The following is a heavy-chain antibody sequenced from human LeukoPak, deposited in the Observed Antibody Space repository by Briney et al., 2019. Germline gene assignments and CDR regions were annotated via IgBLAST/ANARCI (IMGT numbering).Heavy chain of an antibody. CDR2: ISYDGSNK. CDR3: ARDGKTYYDFWSGYYSYYYYYMDV. CDR1: VFTFSGYA. J-gene: IGHJ6*03. V-gene: IGHV3-30*04. Sequence: RGSPRLSCAPSVFTFSGYAMHWVRQAPGKGLEWVAVISYDGSNKYSADSVKGRFTISRDDSKNTLYLQMNRLRAEDTAVYYCARDGKTYYDFWSGYYSYYYYYMDVWGKGTTVTVSS. D-gene: IGHD3-3*01.